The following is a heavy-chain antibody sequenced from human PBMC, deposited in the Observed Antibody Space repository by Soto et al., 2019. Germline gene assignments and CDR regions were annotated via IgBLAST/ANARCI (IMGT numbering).Heavy chain of an antibody. Sequence: PSETLSLTCTFSGVTIISGGYYWSWIRKHPGKGLEWIGYIYYSGSTYYNPSLKSRVTISVDTSKNQFSLKLSSVTAADTAVYYCARLYSSSSWNFDYWGQGTLVTVSS. CDR1: GVTIISGGYY. CDR3: ARLYSSSSWNFDY. CDR2: IYYSGST. J-gene: IGHJ4*02. V-gene: IGHV4-31*03. D-gene: IGHD6-6*01.